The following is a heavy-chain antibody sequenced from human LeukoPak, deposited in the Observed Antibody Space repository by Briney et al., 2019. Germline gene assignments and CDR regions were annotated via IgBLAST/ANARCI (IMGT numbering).Heavy chain of an antibody. V-gene: IGHV3-23*01. CDR3: AGGPGSRDFDWLLDYFDY. CDR1: GFTFSSYW. CDR2: ISGSGGGT. J-gene: IGHJ4*02. Sequence: GGSLRLSCAASGFTFSSYWMSWVRQAPGKGLEWVSAISGSGGGTYYADSVKGRFTISRDNSKNTLYLQMNSLRAEDTAVYYCAGGPGSRDFDWLLDYFDYWGQGTLVTVSS. D-gene: IGHD3-9*01.